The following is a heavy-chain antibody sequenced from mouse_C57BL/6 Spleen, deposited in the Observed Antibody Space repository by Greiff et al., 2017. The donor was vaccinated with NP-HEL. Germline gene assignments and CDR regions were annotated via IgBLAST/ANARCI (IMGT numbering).Heavy chain of an antibody. CDR3: AREGIITTRDY. J-gene: IGHJ2*01. CDR2: INPNNGGT. V-gene: IGHV1-26*01. Sequence: VQLQQSGPELVKPGASVKISCKASGYTFTDYYMNWVKQSHGKSLEWIGDINPNNGGTSYNQKFKGKATLNVDKSSSTAYMELRSLTSEDSAVYYCAREGIITTRDYWGQGTTLTVSS. CDR1: GYTFTDYY. D-gene: IGHD1-1*01.